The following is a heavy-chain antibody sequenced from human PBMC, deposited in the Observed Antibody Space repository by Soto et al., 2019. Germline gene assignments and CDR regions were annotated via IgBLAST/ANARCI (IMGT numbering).Heavy chain of an antibody. J-gene: IGHJ6*03. D-gene: IGHD6-19*01. CDR1: GYSFTNYG. CDR2: ISAYNGNT. CDR3: ARNRGVAPPVAGNTHYYYYMDV. Sequence: QDQLVQSGVEVKKPGASVKVSCKASGYSFTNYGITWVRQAPGQGFEWMGWISAYNGNTNYAQKFQGRVTMTTDASTSKAYMELRSPRTDDTAVYYCARNRGVAPPVAGNTHYYYYMDVWGKGTTVTVSS. V-gene: IGHV1-18*01.